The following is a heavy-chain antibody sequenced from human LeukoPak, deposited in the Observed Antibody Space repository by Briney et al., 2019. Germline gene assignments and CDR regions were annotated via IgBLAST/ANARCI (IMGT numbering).Heavy chain of an antibody. D-gene: IGHD4-23*01. CDR3: ARATVVTASSDY. V-gene: IGHV4-30-2*01. J-gene: IGHJ4*02. CDR1: GGSISSGGYS. Sequence: PSETLSLTCAVSGGSISSGGYSWSWIRQPPGKGLEWIGYIYHSGSTYYNPSLKSRVTISVDRSKNQFSLKLSSVTAADTAVYYCARATVVTASSDYWGQGTLVTVSS. CDR2: IYHSGST.